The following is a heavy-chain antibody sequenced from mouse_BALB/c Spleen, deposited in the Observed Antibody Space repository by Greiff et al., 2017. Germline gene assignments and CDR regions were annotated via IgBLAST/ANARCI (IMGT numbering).Heavy chain of an antibody. Sequence: EVKLEESGGGLVQPGGSRKLSCAASGFTFSSFGMHWVRQAPEKGLEWVAYISSGSSTIYYADTVKGRFTISRDNPKNTLFLQMTSLRSEDTAMYYCARRGITTVVGAMDYWGQGTSVTVSS. J-gene: IGHJ4*01. CDR1: GFTFSSFG. CDR3: ARRGITTVVGAMDY. V-gene: IGHV5-17*02. D-gene: IGHD1-1*01. CDR2: ISSGSSTI.